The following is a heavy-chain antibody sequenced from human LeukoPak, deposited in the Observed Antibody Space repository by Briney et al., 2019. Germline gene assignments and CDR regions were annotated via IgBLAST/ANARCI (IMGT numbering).Heavy chain of an antibody. Sequence: GGSLRLSCTASGFTLSSYAMSWVRQAPGVGLEWVSTISGSADNTNYAEAVKGRFTISRDNSKNTMYLQMNSLRAEDTAVYYCAKQGFGCWGQGTLVTVSS. J-gene: IGHJ4*02. CDR1: GFTLSSYA. CDR3: AKQGFGC. CDR2: ISGSADNT. V-gene: IGHV3-23*01.